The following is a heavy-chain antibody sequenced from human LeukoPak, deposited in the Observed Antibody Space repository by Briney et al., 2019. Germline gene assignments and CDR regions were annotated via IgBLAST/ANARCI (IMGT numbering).Heavy chain of an antibody. CDR3: ASSGWYGHYFDY. CDR1: GDSVSSNSAA. D-gene: IGHD6-19*01. V-gene: IGHV6-1*01. Sequence: SQTLSLTCAISGDSVSSNSAAWNWIRQSPSRGLEWLGRTSYRSKWYNDYAVSVKSRISINPDTSKNQFSLQLNSVTPEDTAVYYCASSGWYGHYFDYWGQGILVTVSS. J-gene: IGHJ4*02. CDR2: TSYRSKWYN.